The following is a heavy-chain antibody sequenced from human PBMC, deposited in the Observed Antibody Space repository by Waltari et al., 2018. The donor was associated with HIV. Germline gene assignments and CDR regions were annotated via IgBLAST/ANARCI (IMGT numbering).Heavy chain of an antibody. Sequence: QVQLVQSGAEVTKPGASVQVSCKASGYTFTGYYMHWVRQAPGQGLEWMGWINPNSGGTNYAQKFQGRVTMTRDTSISTAHMELGRLRSDDTAVYYCARADYYGSGSQDYWGQGTLVTVSS. D-gene: IGHD3-10*01. V-gene: IGHV1-2*02. CDR1: GYTFTGYY. CDR3: ARADYYGSGSQDY. J-gene: IGHJ4*02. CDR2: INPNSGGT.